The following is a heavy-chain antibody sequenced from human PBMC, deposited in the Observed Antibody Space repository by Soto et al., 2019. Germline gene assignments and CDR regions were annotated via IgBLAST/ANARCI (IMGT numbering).Heavy chain of an antibody. CDR2: ISYDGSNK. CDR3: AKDSTHSAIDP. D-gene: IGHD2-15*01. CDR1: GFTFSSYG. V-gene: IGHV3-30*18. Sequence: QVQLVESGGGVVQPGRSLRLSCAASGFTFSSYGMHWVRQAPGKGLEWVAVISYDGSNKYYADSVKGRFTISRDNSKNTLYLQMSSLRAEDTAVYYCAKDSTHSAIDPWGQGTLVTVSS. J-gene: IGHJ5*02.